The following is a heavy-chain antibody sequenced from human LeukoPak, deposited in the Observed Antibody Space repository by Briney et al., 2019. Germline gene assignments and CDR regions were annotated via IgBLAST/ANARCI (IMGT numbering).Heavy chain of an antibody. CDR3: ASPLIVDSAYDI. D-gene: IGHD2-15*01. J-gene: IGHJ3*02. Sequence: SMSPASALSGLTAGRNYMGWDRHAAGEVLEWVSVLYSGGSTYYTDSVKGRFTNSRDNSKNTLFLQMNSLRVEDTAVYYCASPLIVDSAYDIWGQGTMVTVSS. CDR2: LYSGGST. V-gene: IGHV3-66*02. CDR1: GLTAGRNY.